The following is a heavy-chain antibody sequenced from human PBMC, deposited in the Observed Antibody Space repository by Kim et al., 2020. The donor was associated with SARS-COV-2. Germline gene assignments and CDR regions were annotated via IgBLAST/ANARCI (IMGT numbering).Heavy chain of an antibody. J-gene: IGHJ6*01. CDR3: ARDFYDFWSGYYIGYYY. V-gene: IGHV3-30*04. CDR1: GFTFSSYA. CDR2: ISYDGSNK. D-gene: IGHD3-3*01. Sequence: GGSLRLSCAASGFTFSSYAMHWVRQAPGKGLECVAVISYDGSNKYYVDSVKGRFTISRDNSKHTLYLQMNRLRDEDTAVYYCARDFYDFWSGYYIGYYY.